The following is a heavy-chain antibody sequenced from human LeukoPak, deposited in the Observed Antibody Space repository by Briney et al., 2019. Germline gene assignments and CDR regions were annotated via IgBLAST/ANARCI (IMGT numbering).Heavy chain of an antibody. CDR3: ARDFSWTFDY. D-gene: IGHD2-15*01. J-gene: IGHJ4*02. CDR1: EFTFEDYA. CDR2: IRAKVFGGTT. Sequence: GRSLRLSCTTSEFTFEDYAMSWFRQAPGKGLEWVGFIRAKVFGGTTEYAASVKGRFTISRDDSKNSLYLQMNSLETEDTAVYYCARDFSWTFDYWGRGTLVTVSS. V-gene: IGHV3-49*03.